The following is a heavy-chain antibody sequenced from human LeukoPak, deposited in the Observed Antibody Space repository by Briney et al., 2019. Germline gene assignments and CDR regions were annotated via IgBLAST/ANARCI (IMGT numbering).Heavy chain of an antibody. J-gene: IGHJ4*02. CDR1: GFTFSNYG. D-gene: IGHD6-19*01. V-gene: IGHV3-30*02. CDR2: IRNYGNDK. Sequence: GVSLRLSCAASGFTFSNYGIPWVRQAPGKGLEWVAFIRNYGNDKYYADSVRGRFTISRDSSTSTLYLQMNSLRVEDTAVYYCATDAGWFYFDYWGQGTLVTVSS. CDR3: ATDAGWFYFDY.